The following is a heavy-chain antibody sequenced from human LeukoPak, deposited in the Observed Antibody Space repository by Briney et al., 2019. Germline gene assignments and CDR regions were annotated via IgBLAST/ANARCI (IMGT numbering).Heavy chain of an antibody. CDR3: ATLYYDSTGSDTFDI. D-gene: IGHD3-22*01. V-gene: IGHV1-2*02. CDR1: GYTFTGYY. J-gene: IGHJ3*02. Sequence: ASVKVSCKASGYTFTGYYMHWVRQAHGQGLEWMGWINPNSGGTNYTQKFQGRVTMTRDTSISTAYMELSRLRSDDTAMYYCATLYYDSTGSDTFDIWGQGTRVTVSS. CDR2: INPNSGGT.